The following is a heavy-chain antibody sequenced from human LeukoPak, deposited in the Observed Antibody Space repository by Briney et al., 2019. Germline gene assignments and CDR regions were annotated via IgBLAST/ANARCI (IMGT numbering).Heavy chain of an antibody. CDR1: GLSFSSYG. V-gene: IGHV3-30*03. J-gene: IGHJ4*02. Sequence: GRSLRLSCAAFGLSFSSYGMHWVRQGPGKGPEWVAAISPDGDNEYYADSVKGRITISRDNSKNTLYLQMNSLRAEDTAVYYCARPSGTRFGELDYWGQGTLVTVSS. D-gene: IGHD3-10*01. CDR3: ARPSGTRFGELDY. CDR2: ISPDGDNE.